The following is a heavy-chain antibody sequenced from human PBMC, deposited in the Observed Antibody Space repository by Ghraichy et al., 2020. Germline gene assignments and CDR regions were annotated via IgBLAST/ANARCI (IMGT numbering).Heavy chain of an antibody. J-gene: IGHJ2*01. D-gene: IGHD4-23*01. Sequence: SETLSLTCTVSGGSISSSNYYWGWIRQPPGKGLEWIGSMHYSRSTYYNPSLKSRVTMSADTSKNQFYLRLNSVTAADTAVYYCAGSFTVIRYFDLWGRGTLVTVSS. CDR1: GGSISSSNYY. CDR3: AGSFTVIRYFDL. V-gene: IGHV4-39*01. CDR2: MHYSRST.